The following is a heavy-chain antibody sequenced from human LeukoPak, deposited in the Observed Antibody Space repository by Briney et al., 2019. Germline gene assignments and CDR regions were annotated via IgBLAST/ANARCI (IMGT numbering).Heavy chain of an antibody. Sequence: GGSLRLSCAASGFTFSSYSMNWVRQAPGKGVEWISSISSSSSYIYYADSVKGRFTISRDNAKNSLYLQMNSLRAEDTAVYYCARDGDTVTTVEYFQHWGQGTLVTVSS. V-gene: IGHV3-21*01. CDR3: ARDGDTVTTVEYFQH. J-gene: IGHJ1*01. CDR2: ISSSSSYI. CDR1: GFTFSSYS. D-gene: IGHD4-17*01.